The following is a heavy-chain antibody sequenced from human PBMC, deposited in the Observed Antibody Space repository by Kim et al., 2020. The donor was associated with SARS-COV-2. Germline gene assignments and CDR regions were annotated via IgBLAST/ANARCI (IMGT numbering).Heavy chain of an antibody. Sequence: ASVKVSCKASGYTFTSYDINWVRQATGQGLEWMGWMNPNSGNTGYAQKFQGRVTMTRNTSISTAYMELSSLRSEDTAVYYCAVPGGSSGWYRYWGQGTLVTVSS. V-gene: IGHV1-8*01. CDR3: AVPGGSSGWYRY. CDR1: GYTFTSYD. J-gene: IGHJ4*02. D-gene: IGHD6-19*01. CDR2: MNPNSGNT.